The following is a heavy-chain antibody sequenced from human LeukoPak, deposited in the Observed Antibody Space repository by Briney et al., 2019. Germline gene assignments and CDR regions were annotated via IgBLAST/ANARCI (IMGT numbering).Heavy chain of an antibody. J-gene: IGHJ4*02. D-gene: IGHD3-10*01. CDR2: IYYSGST. V-gene: IGHV4-39*07. CDR1: GGSISSSSYY. Sequence: PSETLSLTCTVSGGSISSSSYYWGWIRQPPGKGLEWIGSIYYSGSTYYNPSLKSRVTISVDTSKNQFSLKLSSVTAADTAVYYCARGSRRYGSGSYYNWGQGTLVTVSS. CDR3: ARGSRRYGSGSYYN.